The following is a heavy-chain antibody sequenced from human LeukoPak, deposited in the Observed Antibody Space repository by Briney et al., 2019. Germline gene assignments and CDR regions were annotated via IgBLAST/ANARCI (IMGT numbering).Heavy chain of an antibody. CDR3: ARGSSVTGDSPMDV. CDR2: SNADGSMT. Sequence: PGGSLRLSCAASGCTFSRHWMHWVRQAPGKGLGWVSRSNADGSMTGYADSVKGRFTISRDHAKHPLYLQMNSLRAEDTAVYYCARGSSVTGDSPMDVWGQGTTVTVSS. CDR1: GCTFSRHW. D-gene: IGHD4-17*01. V-gene: IGHV3-74*01. J-gene: IGHJ6*02.